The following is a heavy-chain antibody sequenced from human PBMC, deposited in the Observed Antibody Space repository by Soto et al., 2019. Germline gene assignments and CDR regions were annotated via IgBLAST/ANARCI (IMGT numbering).Heavy chain of an antibody. CDR3: AREVGASPDYFDY. CDR2: IYYSGST. J-gene: IGHJ4*02. CDR1: GGSMSRYY. D-gene: IGHD1-26*01. Sequence: QVQLQESGPGLVKPSETLSLTCTVSGGSMSRYYWNWIRQPPGKGLEWIGYIYYSGSTIYAPSLRGRVTISLDTSKNHFSLKLTSVTAADTAVYYCAREVGASPDYFDYWGQGTLVTVSS. V-gene: IGHV4-59*01.